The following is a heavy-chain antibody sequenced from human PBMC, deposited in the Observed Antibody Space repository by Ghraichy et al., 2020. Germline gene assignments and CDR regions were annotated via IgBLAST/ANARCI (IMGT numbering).Heavy chain of an antibody. CDR3: ARASTVVRFFYYDGMDV. Sequence: GSLRLSCVASGFTFSSYNMNWVRQSPGKGLEWVSYISSSSRSIFYADSVKGRFTISRDNAQNSLSLQMNSLRDEDTAVYYCARASTVVRFFYYDGMDVWGQGTTVTVSS. J-gene: IGHJ6*02. CDR2: ISSSSRSI. V-gene: IGHV3-48*02. D-gene: IGHD4-23*01. CDR1: GFTFSSYN.